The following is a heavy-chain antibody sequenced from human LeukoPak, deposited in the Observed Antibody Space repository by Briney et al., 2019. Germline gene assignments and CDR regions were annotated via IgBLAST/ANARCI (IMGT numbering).Heavy chain of an antibody. V-gene: IGHV3-23*01. J-gene: IGHJ4*02. CDR1: GFTFRTFG. CDR3: TRAAGIVQVKDY. Sequence: GGSLRLSCAASGFTFRTFGMSWVRQAPGKGLEWVSAITSSGGNTYYADSVKGRFTISRDNSKNTLYLQMNSLRAEDTAVYYCTRAAGIVQVKDYWGQGTLVTVSS. D-gene: IGHD2/OR15-2a*01. CDR2: ITSSGGNT.